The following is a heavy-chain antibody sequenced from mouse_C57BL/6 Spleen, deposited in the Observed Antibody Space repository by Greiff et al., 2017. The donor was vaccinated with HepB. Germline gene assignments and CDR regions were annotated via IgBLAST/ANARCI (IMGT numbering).Heavy chain of an antibody. CDR2: IYPGDGDT. Sequence: VQLQQSGPELVKPGASVKISCKASGYAFSSSWMNWVKQRPGKGLEWIGRIYPGDGDTNYNGKFKGKATLTADKSSITAYMQLGSPTSEDSAVYFCARSPLYYDYYFDYWGQGTTLTVSS. J-gene: IGHJ2*01. D-gene: IGHD2-4*01. CDR1: GYAFSSSW. CDR3: ARSPLYYDYYFDY. V-gene: IGHV1-82*01.